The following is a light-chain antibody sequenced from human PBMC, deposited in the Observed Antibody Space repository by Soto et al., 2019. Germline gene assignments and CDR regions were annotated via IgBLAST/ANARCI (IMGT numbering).Light chain of an antibody. J-gene: IGLJ1*01. Sequence: QSVLTQPASVSGSPGQSITISCTGTSSDVGIYNFVSWYQQHPGKAPKLMIYEVTHRPSGVSDRFSGSKSDNTASLSISGLQAEDEADYYCSSYTSSSTYVFGTGTKLT. CDR3: SSYTSSSTYV. V-gene: IGLV2-14*01. CDR1: SSDVGIYNF. CDR2: EVT.